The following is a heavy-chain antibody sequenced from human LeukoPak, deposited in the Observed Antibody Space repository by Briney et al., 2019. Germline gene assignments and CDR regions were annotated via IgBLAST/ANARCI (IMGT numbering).Heavy chain of an antibody. CDR3: ARALSIATTVDI. CDR2: ISSSSSYI. D-gene: IGHD6-6*01. Sequence: GGSLRLSCAASGFIFSSYDINWLRQAPGQGLEWISSISSSSSYIYYADSVRGRFTISRDNAKPSVFLQMNRLRAEDTAVYYCARALSIATTVDIWGLGTMVTVSS. J-gene: IGHJ3*02. V-gene: IGHV3-21*01. CDR1: GFIFSSYD.